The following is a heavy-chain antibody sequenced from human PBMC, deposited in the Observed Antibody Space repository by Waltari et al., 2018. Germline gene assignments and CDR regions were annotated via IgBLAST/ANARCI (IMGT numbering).Heavy chain of an antibody. CDR3: ARREFYSGYDFDY. J-gene: IGHJ4*02. CDR1: GYSISSGYY. Sequence: QVQLQESGPGLVKPSETLSLTCAVSGYSISSGYYWGWIRQPPGKGLEWIGSIYHSGSTYYNPSLKSRVTISVDTSKNQFSLKLSSVTAADTAVYYCARREFYSGYDFDYWGQGTLVTVSS. D-gene: IGHD5-12*01. V-gene: IGHV4-38-2*01. CDR2: IYHSGST.